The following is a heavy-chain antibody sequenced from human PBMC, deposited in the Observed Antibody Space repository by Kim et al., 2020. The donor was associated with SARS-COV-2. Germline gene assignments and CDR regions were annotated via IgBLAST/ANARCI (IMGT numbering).Heavy chain of an antibody. Sequence: RYSPAFQGQVTISADKSSSTAYLQGSSLKASDTAMYYCARPIWFGELFDYWGQGTLVTVSS. V-gene: IGHV5-51*01. CDR3: ARPIWFGELFDY. J-gene: IGHJ4*02. D-gene: IGHD3-10*01.